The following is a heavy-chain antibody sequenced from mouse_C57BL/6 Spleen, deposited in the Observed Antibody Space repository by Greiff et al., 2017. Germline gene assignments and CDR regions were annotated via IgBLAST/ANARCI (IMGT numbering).Heavy chain of an antibody. CDR3: AREYGYVAMDY. Sequence: EVQLQQSGPVLVKPGASVKMSCKASGYTFTDYYMNWVKQSHGKSLEWIGVINPYNGGTSYNQKFKGKATLTVDKSSSTAYMELNSLTSEDSAVYYCAREYGYVAMDYWGQGTSVTVSS. CDR1: GYTFTDYY. V-gene: IGHV1-19*01. CDR2: INPYNGGT. J-gene: IGHJ4*01. D-gene: IGHD2-2*01.